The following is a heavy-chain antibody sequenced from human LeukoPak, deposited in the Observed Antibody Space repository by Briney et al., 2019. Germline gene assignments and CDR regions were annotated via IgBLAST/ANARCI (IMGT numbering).Heavy chain of an antibody. CDR2: IYYSGST. CDR1: GGSISSSSYY. Sequence: SETLSLTCTVSGGSISSSSYYWGWIRQPPGKGLEWIGSIYYSGSTYYNPSLKSRVTISVDTSKNQFSLKLSSVTAADTAVYYCARDTPRGVVPAENGFDYWGQGTLVTVSS. CDR3: ARDTPRGVVPAENGFDY. D-gene: IGHD2-2*01. J-gene: IGHJ4*02. V-gene: IGHV4-39*07.